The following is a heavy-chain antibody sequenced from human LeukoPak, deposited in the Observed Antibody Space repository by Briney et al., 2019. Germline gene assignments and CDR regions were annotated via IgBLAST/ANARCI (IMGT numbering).Heavy chain of an antibody. Sequence: SETLSLTCTVSGGSISSYYWSWIRQPPGKGLEWIGYIYHGGSTYYSPSLKGRVTISLDMSTNQFSLNLYSVAAADTAVYYCARYSDGNIHGAFDIWGQGTMVTVSS. J-gene: IGHJ3*02. CDR3: ARYSDGNIHGAFDI. CDR2: IYHGGST. V-gene: IGHV4-59*12. CDR1: GGSISSYY. D-gene: IGHD3-16*01.